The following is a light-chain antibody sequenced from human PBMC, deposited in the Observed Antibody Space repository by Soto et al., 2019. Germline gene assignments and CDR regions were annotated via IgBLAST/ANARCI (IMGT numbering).Light chain of an antibody. J-gene: IGLJ2*01. CDR3: SSYTSSSTLVL. CDR2: DVS. V-gene: IGLV2-14*01. CDR1: SSDVGSYNY. Sequence: QSALTQPASVSGSPGQSITISCTGTSSDVGSYNYVSWYQQHPGKAPKLMLYDVSHRPSGVSNRFSGSKSGNTASLTISGLQTEDEADYYCSSYTSSSTLVLFGGGTKLTVL.